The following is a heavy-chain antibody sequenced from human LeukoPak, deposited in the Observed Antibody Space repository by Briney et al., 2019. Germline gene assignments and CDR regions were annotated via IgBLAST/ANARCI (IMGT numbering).Heavy chain of an antibody. V-gene: IGHV1-8*01. J-gene: IGHJ4*02. D-gene: IGHD5-12*01. CDR1: GYTFTSYD. CDR2: MNPNSGNT. Sequence: ASVKVSCKASGYTFTSYDINWVRQATGQGLEWMGWMNPNSGNTGYAQKFQGRVTMTRNTSISTAYMELSSLRSEDTAVYYLARSVGMVAKPDYWGQGTLVTVYS. CDR3: ARSVGMVAKPDY.